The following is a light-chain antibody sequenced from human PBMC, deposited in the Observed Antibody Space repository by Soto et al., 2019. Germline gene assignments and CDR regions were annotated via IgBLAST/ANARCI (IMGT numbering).Light chain of an antibody. CDR2: AAY. Sequence: AIQMTQSPPSLSASVGDRVTITCRASQGNRSDLGWYQQKPGQAPKLLIYAAYNLPCAVPSRFSGSGSGTVFTLTISSLQPDDFATYSCLQHHNYPIAFGHGTKVDIK. CDR3: LQHHNYPIA. CDR1: QGNRSD. V-gene: IGKV1-6*01. J-gene: IGKJ3*01.